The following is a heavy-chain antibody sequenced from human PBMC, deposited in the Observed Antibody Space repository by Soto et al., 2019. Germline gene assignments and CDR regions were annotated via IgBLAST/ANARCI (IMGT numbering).Heavy chain of an antibody. CDR2: IYYSGST. CDR3: ARGVGYSSPFDY. V-gene: IGHV4-59*01. D-gene: IGHD6-19*01. CDR1: GGSIRSYY. Sequence: PSETLSLTCTVAGGSIRSYYWSWIRQPPGKGLEWIGYIYYSGSTNYNPSLKSRVTISVDTSKNQFSLKLSSVTAADTAVYYCARGVGYSSPFDYWGQGTLVTVSS. J-gene: IGHJ4*02.